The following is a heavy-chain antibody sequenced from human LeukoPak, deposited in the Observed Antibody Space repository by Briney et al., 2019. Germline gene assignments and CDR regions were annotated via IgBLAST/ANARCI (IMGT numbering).Heavy chain of an antibody. CDR1: GGYISSYY. CDR3: ARGTYGGDS. D-gene: IGHD3-16*01. J-gene: IGHJ4*02. CDR2: MYYSGST. V-gene: IGHV4-59*12. Sequence: PSETLSLTCTVSGGYISSYYWSWIRQSPGKGLEWIGYMYYSGSTNCNPSLKSRVTTSVDTPKNQFSLKLSSVTAADTAVYYCARGTYGGDSWGQGTLVSVSS.